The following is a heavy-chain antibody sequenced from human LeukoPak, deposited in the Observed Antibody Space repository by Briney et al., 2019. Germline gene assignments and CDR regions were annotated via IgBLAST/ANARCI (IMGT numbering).Heavy chain of an antibody. Sequence: GGSLRLSCADSGFSFSSYSMNWVRQAPGKGLEWVSYISSSGSIKYYTDSVKGRFTISRDNAKNSLYRQMNSLRAEATAVYYCATRPYCSSTSSYAGTWFDPWGQGTLVTVSS. CDR2: ISSSGSIK. J-gene: IGHJ5*02. D-gene: IGHD2-2*01. CDR3: ATRPYCSSTSSYAGTWFDP. V-gene: IGHV3-48*01. CDR1: GFSFSSYS.